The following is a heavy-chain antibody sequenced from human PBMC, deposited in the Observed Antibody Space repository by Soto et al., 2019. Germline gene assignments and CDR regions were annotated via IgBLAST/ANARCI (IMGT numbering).Heavy chain of an antibody. D-gene: IGHD3-10*01. Sequence: EVQLLESGGGLVQPGGSLRLSCAASGFTFNNYAMTWVRQAPGKGLEWVSAISGGGDTTSYADSVKGRFTVSRDGSKNTLYLQMSSLRAKDTAIYYCAKGRGGSGSLTPRVDFWGQGTLVTVSS. CDR1: GFTFNNYA. CDR3: AKGRGGSGSLTPRVDF. CDR2: ISGGGDTT. J-gene: IGHJ4*02. V-gene: IGHV3-23*01.